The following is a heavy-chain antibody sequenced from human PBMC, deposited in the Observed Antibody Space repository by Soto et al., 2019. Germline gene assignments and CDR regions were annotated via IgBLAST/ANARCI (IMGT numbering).Heavy chain of an antibody. CDR1: GGSISSYY. V-gene: IGHV4-59*01. CDR2: IYYSGST. Sequence: SETLSLTCTVSGGSISSYYWSWIRQPPGKGLEWIGYIYYSGSTNYNPSLKSRVTISVDTSKNQFSLKLSSVTAADTAVYYCAGVGVTMIWDVYYQYGMYVRGPGNTDPVSS. CDR3: AGVGVTMIWDVYYQYGMYV. D-gene: IGHD3-10*02. J-gene: IGHJ6*02.